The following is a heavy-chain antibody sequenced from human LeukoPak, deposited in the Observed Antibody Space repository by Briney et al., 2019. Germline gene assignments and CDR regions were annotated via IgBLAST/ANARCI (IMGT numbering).Heavy chain of an antibody. CDR3: ARYGSGSYREFDS. Sequence: SETLSLTCTVSGGSISSYYWSWIRQPPGKGLEWIGYIYYSGSTNYNPSLKSRVTISVDTSKNQFSLKLSSVTAADTAVNYCARYGSGSYREFDSWGQGTLVTVSS. V-gene: IGHV4-59*01. CDR1: GGSISSYY. CDR2: IYYSGST. D-gene: IGHD3-10*01. J-gene: IGHJ4*02.